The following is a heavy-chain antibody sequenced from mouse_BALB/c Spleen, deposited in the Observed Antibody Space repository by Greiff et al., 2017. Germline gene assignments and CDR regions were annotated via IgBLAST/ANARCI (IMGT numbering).Heavy chain of an antibody. CDR2: IWAGGST. J-gene: IGHJ4*01. D-gene: IGHD4-1*01. Sequence: VQLVESGPGLVAPSQSLSISCAVSGFSFNSYGVHWVRQPPGKGLEWLGVIWAGGSTNYNSALMSRLSISKDNSKSQVFLKMNSLQTDDTAMYYCARDGRRSIDYWGQGTSVTVSA. CDR3: ARDGRRSIDY. CDR1: GFSFNSYG. V-gene: IGHV2-9*02.